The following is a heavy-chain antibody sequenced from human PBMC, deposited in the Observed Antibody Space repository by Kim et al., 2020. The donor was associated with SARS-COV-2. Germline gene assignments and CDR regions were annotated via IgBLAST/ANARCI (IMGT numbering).Heavy chain of an antibody. D-gene: IGHD1-26*01. CDR1: GFSSTIRW. CDR3: VKWTYYYMDV. CDR2: IKADGIEK. J-gene: IGHJ6*03. Sequence: GGSLRLSCAASGFSSTIRWMGWVRQAPGKGLEWVANIKADGIEKYNADSLKGRFTISRDSGKNSLYLQMNSLRAEDTAVYYCVKWTYYYMDVWGKGTTVTVSS. V-gene: IGHV3-7*01.